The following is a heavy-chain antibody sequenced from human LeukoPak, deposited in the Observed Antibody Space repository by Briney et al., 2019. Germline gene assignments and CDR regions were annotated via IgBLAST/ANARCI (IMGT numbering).Heavy chain of an antibody. Sequence: TGGSLRLSCAASGFTFSSYWMHWVRQAPGKGLEWVSGISWNSGSIGYADSVKGRFTISRDNAKNSLYLQMNSLRAEDTALYYCAKGTSSGSYINSIYYFDYWGQGTLVTVSS. J-gene: IGHJ4*02. D-gene: IGHD1-26*01. CDR1: GFTFSSYW. CDR3: AKGTSSGSYINSIYYFDY. V-gene: IGHV3-9*01. CDR2: ISWNSGSI.